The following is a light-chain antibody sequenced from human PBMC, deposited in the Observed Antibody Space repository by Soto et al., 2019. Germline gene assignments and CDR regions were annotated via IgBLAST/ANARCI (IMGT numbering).Light chain of an antibody. CDR3: QHYANLPFT. CDR2: DAS. J-gene: IGKJ3*01. Sequence: DIQMTQSPSSLSASVGDRVTITCQASQDISNYLNWYQHKPGKASKLLINDASNLETGVPTRFRGSGSGTHFTFTISSLQPYDIATYLCQHYANLPFTFGPGTKVDIK. CDR1: QDISNY. V-gene: IGKV1-33*01.